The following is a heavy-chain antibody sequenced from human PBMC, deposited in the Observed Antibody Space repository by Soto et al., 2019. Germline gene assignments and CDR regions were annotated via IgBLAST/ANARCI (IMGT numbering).Heavy chain of an antibody. J-gene: IGHJ6*02. Sequence: PSETLSLTCTASGGSISSYNWSWIRQPPGKGLEWIGYIYYSGSTNYNPSLKSRVTIKVDTSKNQFSLKLSSVTAADTAVYYCARSRSGSYYISYGMDVWGQGTTVTVSS. D-gene: IGHD3-10*01. V-gene: IGHV4-59*01. CDR3: ARSRSGSYYISYGMDV. CDR1: GGSISSYN. CDR2: IYYSGST.